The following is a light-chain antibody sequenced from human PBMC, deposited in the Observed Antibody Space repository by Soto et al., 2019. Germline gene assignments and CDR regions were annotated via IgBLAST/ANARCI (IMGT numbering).Light chain of an antibody. Sequence: EIVLTQSPGTLSLSPGEGATLSCRASQSVANNYLAWYQQKPGQAPRLLISGASNRATGIPDRFSGSGSGTDFTLTISRLESEDFAVYYCQHYGSSPPWTFGQGTKVEIK. V-gene: IGKV3-20*01. CDR3: QHYGSSPPWT. CDR1: QSVANNY. CDR2: GAS. J-gene: IGKJ1*01.